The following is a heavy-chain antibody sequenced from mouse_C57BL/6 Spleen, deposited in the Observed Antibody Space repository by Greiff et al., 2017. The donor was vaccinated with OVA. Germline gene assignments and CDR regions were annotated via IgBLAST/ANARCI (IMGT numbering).Heavy chain of an antibody. Sequence: VQLQQSGTVLARPGASVKMSCKTSGYTFTSYWMHWVKQRPGQGLEWIGAIYPGNSDTSYNQKFKGKAKLTAVTSASTAYMELSSLTNEDSAVYYCTKRGDYGAWFAYWGQGTLVTVSA. CDR3: TKRGDYGAWFAY. V-gene: IGHV1-5*01. D-gene: IGHD2-4*01. J-gene: IGHJ3*01. CDR1: GYTFTSYW. CDR2: IYPGNSDT.